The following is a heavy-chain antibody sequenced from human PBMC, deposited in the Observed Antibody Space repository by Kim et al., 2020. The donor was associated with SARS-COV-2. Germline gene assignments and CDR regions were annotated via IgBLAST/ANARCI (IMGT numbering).Heavy chain of an antibody. J-gene: IGHJ3*02. Sequence: GETIYAQKFQGRVTMTEDTSTDTAYMELSSLRSEDTAVYYCATEWATFDIWGQGTMVTVSS. CDR2: GET. CDR3: ATEWATFDI. V-gene: IGHV1-24*01.